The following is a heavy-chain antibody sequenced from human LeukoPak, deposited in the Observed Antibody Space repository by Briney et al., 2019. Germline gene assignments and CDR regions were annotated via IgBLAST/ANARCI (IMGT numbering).Heavy chain of an antibody. CDR2: ISAYNGNI. V-gene: IGHV1-18*01. D-gene: IGHD2-15*01. J-gene: IGHJ4*02. Sequence: ASVTVSCKASGYTFSTYGVSWVRQAPGQGLEWMGWISAYNGNINYAQKFQDRVTLTTDTSTTTAYMELRSLRSDDTAVYYCARASCSGSSCYNFDYWGQGTLVTVSS. CDR1: GYTFSTYG. CDR3: ARASCSGSSCYNFDY.